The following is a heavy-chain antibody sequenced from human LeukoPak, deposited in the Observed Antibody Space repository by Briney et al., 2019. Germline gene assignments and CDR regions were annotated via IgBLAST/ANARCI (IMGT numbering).Heavy chain of an antibody. V-gene: IGHV4-34*01. D-gene: IGHD2/OR15-2a*01. J-gene: IGHJ5*02. CDR2: INHSGST. Sequence: SETLSLTCAVYGGSLSGYYWSWIRQPPGKGLEWIGEINHSGSTNYNPSLKSRVTISVDTSKNQFSLKLSSVTAADTAVYYCARGNSEGRNWFDPWGQGTLVTVSS. CDR1: GGSLSGYY. CDR3: ARGNSEGRNWFDP.